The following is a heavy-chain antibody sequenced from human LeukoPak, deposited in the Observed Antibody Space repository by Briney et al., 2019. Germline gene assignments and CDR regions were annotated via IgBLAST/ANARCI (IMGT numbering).Heavy chain of an antibody. D-gene: IGHD3-22*01. J-gene: IGHJ4*01. CDR3: ARGASRYYYDSSGYYLYYFDH. Sequence: GGSRRLSCAASGFTFSSYRMYWVRQAPGKGLEWVAVISSGGNNQYYADSVKGRFTISRDNSKNTLSLQMNSLRAEDTALYYCARGASRYYYDSSGYYLYYFDHWGHGTPVTVSS. CDR2: ISSGGNNQ. V-gene: IGHV3-30-3*01. CDR1: GFTFSSYR.